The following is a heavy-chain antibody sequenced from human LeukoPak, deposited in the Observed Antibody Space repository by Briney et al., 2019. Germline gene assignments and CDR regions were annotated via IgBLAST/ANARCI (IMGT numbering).Heavy chain of an antibody. D-gene: IGHD3-10*01. CDR2: ISGGGGST. CDR3: AKGYYYGSGSYYAFDY. CDR1: GFTFSSYA. J-gene: IGHJ4*02. V-gene: IGHV3-23*01. Sequence: PGGSLRLSCAASGFTFSSYAMTWVRQAPGKGLEWVSAISGGGGSTYYADSVKGRFTISRDDSKNTLYLQMNSLRADDTAVYYCAKGYYYGSGSYYAFDYWGQGTLVTVSS.